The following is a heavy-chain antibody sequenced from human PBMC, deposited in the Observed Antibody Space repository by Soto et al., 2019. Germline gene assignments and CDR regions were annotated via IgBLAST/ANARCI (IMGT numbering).Heavy chain of an antibody. CDR2: VSWNSATI. V-gene: IGHV3-9*01. D-gene: IGHD3-16*01. J-gene: IGHJ3*01. CDR1: GFIFDEYA. CDR3: AKGGASRVDALDV. Sequence: EVQLVESGGGLAQPGRSLRLSCAASGFIFDEYAMHWVRQVPGKGLEWVSTVSWNSATIAYADSVKGRFLISRDSATNSLYLQMSSLRPEDTAFYYCAKGGASRVDALDVWGQGTLVTVSS.